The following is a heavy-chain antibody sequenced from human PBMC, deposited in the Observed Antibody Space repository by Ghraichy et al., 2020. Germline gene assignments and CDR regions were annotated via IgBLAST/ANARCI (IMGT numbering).Heavy chain of an antibody. CDR1: GGSISSGGYC. CDR2: IYHSGST. V-gene: IGHV4-30-2*01. Sequence: SETLSLTCAVSGGSISSGGYCWSWTRQPPGKGLEWIGYIYHSGSTYYNPSLKSRVTISVYRSKNQFSLKLSSVTAADTAVYYCARAKDYYDSSGYHSQHFDYWGQGTLVTVSS. J-gene: IGHJ4*02. CDR3: ARAKDYYDSSGYHSQHFDY. D-gene: IGHD3-22*01.